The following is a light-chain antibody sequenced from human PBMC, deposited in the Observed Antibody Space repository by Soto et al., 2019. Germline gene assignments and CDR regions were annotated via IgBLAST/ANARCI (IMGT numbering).Light chain of an antibody. CDR3: QTYDNTLRAGV. CDR1: SSNIGAGYG. Sequence: QSVLTQPPAESGAPGQRVTISCTGTSSNIGAGYGVHWYQHVPGTAPKLLMFGNNRPSGVPARFSVSKSGTSASLAITGLQSEDEADYYCQTYDNTLRAGVFGGGTKLTVL. J-gene: IGLJ3*02. CDR2: GN. V-gene: IGLV1-40*01.